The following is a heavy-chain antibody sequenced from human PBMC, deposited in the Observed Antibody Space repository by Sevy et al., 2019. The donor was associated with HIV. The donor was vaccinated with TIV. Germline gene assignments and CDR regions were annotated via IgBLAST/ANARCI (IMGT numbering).Heavy chain of an antibody. CDR3: AGISSIVVVVDV. Sequence: GGSLRLSCATSGFIFSGYVMSWVRQAPGKGLEWVSGISGSGGSTYYADSVKGRFTISRDNSNNKLYVQMDSLRVEDTAVYDCAGISSIVVVVDVWGQGTMVTVSS. D-gene: IGHD2-2*01. CDR2: ISGSGGST. V-gene: IGHV3-23*01. J-gene: IGHJ3*01. CDR1: GFIFSGYV.